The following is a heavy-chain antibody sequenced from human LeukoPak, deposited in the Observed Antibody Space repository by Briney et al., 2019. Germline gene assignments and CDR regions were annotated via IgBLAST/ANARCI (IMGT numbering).Heavy chain of an antibody. D-gene: IGHD5-24*01. Sequence: GGSLRLSCAGSGYTFSTYGMNWVRQAPGRGLEWVSYISSSGRTIYYADSVKGRFTISRDNAEHSVYLQMNSLRAEDTAVYYCARDWDGYTDYWGQGTLLTVSS. V-gene: IGHV3-48*01. CDR2: ISSSGRTI. CDR3: ARDWDGYTDY. CDR1: GYTFSTYG. J-gene: IGHJ4*02.